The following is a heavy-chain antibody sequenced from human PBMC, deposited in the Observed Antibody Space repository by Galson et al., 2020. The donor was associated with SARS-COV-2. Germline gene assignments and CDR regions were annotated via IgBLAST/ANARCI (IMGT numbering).Heavy chain of an antibody. D-gene: IGHD3-10*01. V-gene: IGHV1-18*01. CDR2: ISAYNGNT. J-gene: IGHJ4*02. CDR3: GRDHMVRGIRYFFDN. Sequence: ASVKVSCKASGYTFTSYGISWVRQAPGQGLEWMGWISAYNGNTNYAQKLQGRVTMTPDTSTSTAHMELRSLGSADTAVYYCGRDHMVRGIRYFFDNWSQGTLVTGSS. CDR1: GYTFTSYG.